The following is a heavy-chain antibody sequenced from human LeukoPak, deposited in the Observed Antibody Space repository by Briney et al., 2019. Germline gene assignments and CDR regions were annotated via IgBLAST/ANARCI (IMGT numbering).Heavy chain of an antibody. V-gene: IGHV3-48*04. CDR1: GFTSSSYN. D-gene: IGHD1-7*01. J-gene: IGHJ4*02. Sequence: PGGSLRLSCAASGFTSSSYNMNWVRQAPGKGLEWVSYISPSSTRIDYAASVRGRFTISRDNAKSSLYLQVNSLRAEDTAVYYCARMNYVSSGWGAPFDDWGQGTLVTVSS. CDR2: ISPSSTRI. CDR3: ARMNYVSSGWGAPFDD.